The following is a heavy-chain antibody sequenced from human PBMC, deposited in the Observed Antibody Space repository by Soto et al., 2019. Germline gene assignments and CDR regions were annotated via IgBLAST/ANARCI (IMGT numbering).Heavy chain of an antibody. CDR1: GGSFSGYY. Sequence: SETLSLTCAVYGGSFSGYYWSWIRQPPGKGLEWIGEINHSGSTNYNPSLKSRVTISVDTSKNQFSLKLGSVTAADTAVYYCARGKWFDPWGQGTLVTVSS. J-gene: IGHJ5*02. CDR3: ARGKWFDP. CDR2: INHSGST. V-gene: IGHV4-34*01.